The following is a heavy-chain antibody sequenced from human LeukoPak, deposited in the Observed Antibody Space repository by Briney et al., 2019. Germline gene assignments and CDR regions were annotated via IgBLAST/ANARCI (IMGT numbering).Heavy chain of an antibody. CDR2: INHSGST. Sequence: SETLSLTCAVYGGSFSGYYWSWIRQPPGKGLEWIGEINHSGSTNYNPSLKSRVTISVDTSKNQFSLKLSSVTAADTVVYYCARDGIAAAGVDYWGQGTLVTVSS. CDR1: GGSFSGYY. V-gene: IGHV4-34*01. CDR3: ARDGIAAAGVDY. D-gene: IGHD6-13*01. J-gene: IGHJ4*02.